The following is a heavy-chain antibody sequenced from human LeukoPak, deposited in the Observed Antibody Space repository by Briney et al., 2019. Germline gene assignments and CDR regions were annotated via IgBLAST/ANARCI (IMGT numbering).Heavy chain of an antibody. Sequence: SETLSLTCTVSGGSISSYYWSWIRQPAGKGLEWIGRIYTSGSTYYNPSLKSRVTISVDTSKNQFSLKLSSVTAADTAVYYCARLGSLVRGVTFDYWGQGTLVTVSS. CDR1: GGSISSYY. CDR3: ARLGSLVRGVTFDY. D-gene: IGHD3-10*01. CDR2: IYTSGST. J-gene: IGHJ4*02. V-gene: IGHV4-4*07.